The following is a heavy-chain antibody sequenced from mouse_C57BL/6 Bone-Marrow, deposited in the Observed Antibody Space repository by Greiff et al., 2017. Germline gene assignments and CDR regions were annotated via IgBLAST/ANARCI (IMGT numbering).Heavy chain of an antibody. Sequence: DVMLVESGPGLAKPSQTLSLTCSVTGYSITSDYWNWIRKFPGNKLEYMGYISYSGSTYYTPSLKSRISITRDTSKNQYYLQLNYVTTEDTATYYCARSVNWDYFDYWGQGTTLTVSS. D-gene: IGHD4-1*01. V-gene: IGHV3-8*01. CDR3: ARSVNWDYFDY. J-gene: IGHJ2*01. CDR1: GYSITSDY. CDR2: ISYSGST.